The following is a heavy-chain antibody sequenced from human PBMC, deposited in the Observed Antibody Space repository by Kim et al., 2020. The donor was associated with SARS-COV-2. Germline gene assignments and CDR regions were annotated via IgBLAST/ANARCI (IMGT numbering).Heavy chain of an antibody. V-gene: IGHV1-69*13. J-gene: IGHJ5*02. CDR2: IIPIFGTA. CDR1: GGTFSSYA. Sequence: SVKVSCKASGGTFSSYAISWVRQAPGQGLEWMGGIIPIFGTANYAQKFQGRVTITADESTSTAYMELSSLRSEDTAVYYCARQGYERVYSSYSRGWFDPWGQGTLVTVSS. D-gene: IGHD6-13*01. CDR3: ARQGYERVYSSYSRGWFDP.